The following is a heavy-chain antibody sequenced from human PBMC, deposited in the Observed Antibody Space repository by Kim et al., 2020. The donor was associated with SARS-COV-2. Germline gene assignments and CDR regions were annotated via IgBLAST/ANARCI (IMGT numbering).Heavy chain of an antibody. Sequence: SETLSLTCTVSGGSVSSGSYYWSWIRQPPGKGLEWIGYIYYSGSTNYNPSLKSRVTISVDTSKNQFSLKLSSVTAADTAVYYCARDYGDYVSLRGMDVWG. CDR2: IYYSGST. V-gene: IGHV4-61*01. D-gene: IGHD4-17*01. J-gene: IGHJ6*01. CDR3: ARDYGDYVSLRGMDV. CDR1: GGSVSSGSYY.